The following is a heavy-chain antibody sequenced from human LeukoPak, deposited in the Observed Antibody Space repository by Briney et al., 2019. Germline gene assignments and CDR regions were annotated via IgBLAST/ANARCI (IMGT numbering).Heavy chain of an antibody. CDR3: ARTSIADFTGTTSWWFDP. Sequence: PSQTLSLTCTVSGGSISSGGYYWSWIRQHPGKGLEWIGYIYYSGSTYYNPSLKSRVTISVDTSKNQFSLKLSSVTAADTAVYYCARTSIADFTGTTSWWFDPWGQGTLVTVSS. J-gene: IGHJ5*02. D-gene: IGHD4-17*01. V-gene: IGHV4-31*03. CDR1: GGSISSGGYY. CDR2: IYYSGST.